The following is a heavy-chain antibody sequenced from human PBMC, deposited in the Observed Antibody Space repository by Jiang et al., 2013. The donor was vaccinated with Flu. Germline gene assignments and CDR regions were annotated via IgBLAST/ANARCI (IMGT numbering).Heavy chain of an antibody. Sequence: GSGLVKPSQTLSLTCSVSGASISTFDNYWNWIRHHPGKGLEWIGYIYYRGSTNYNPSLKSRVTISVDTSKNQFSLKVKSVTAADTAVYYCARGGIAAVGPFDYWGQGTWSPSPQ. CDR1: GASISTFDNY. V-gene: IGHV4-31*03. CDR2: IYYRGST. D-gene: IGHD6-13*01. CDR3: ARGGIAAVGPFDY. J-gene: IGHJ4*02.